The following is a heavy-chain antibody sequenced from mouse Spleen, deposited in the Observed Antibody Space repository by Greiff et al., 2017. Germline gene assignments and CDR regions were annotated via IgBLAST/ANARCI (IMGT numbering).Heavy chain of an antibody. CDR1: GYTFTSYN. CDR2: IYPGNGDT. D-gene: IGHD2-5*01. V-gene: IGHV1-12*01. J-gene: IGHJ3*01. CDR3: TDDSNYDWFAY. Sequence: QVQLQQPGAELVKPGASVKMSCKASGYTFTSYNMHWVKQTPGQGLEWIGAIYPGNGDTSYNQKFKGKAILTADKSSSTAYMELRSLTSEDSAVYYCTDDSNYDWFAYWGQGTLVTVSA.